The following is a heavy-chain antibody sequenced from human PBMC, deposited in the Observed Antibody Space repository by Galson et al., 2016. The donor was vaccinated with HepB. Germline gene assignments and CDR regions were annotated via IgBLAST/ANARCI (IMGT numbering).Heavy chain of an antibody. V-gene: IGHV1-46*01. CDR3: ASGLIAAAASYYYYIMDV. CDR1: GYSFTSYF. J-gene: IGHJ6*02. CDR2: INPSGGST. Sequence: SVKVSCKASGYSFTSYFIHWVRQAPGQGLECMGIINPSGGSTDYAEKFQGRVTMTRDTSTSTAYMELSSLTFEDTAVYYCASGLIAAAASYYYYIMDVWGQGTTVTVSS. D-gene: IGHD6-13*01.